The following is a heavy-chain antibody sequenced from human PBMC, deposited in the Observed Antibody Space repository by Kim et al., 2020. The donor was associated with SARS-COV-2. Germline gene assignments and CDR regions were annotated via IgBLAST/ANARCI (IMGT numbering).Heavy chain of an antibody. CDR3: ARSHGIAAAGY. D-gene: IGHD6-13*01. V-gene: IGHV5-10-1*01. Sequence: TSYSPSFQGHVTIPADKSISTAYLQWSSLKASDTAMYYCARSHGIAAAGYWGQGTLVTVSS. J-gene: IGHJ4*02. CDR2: T.